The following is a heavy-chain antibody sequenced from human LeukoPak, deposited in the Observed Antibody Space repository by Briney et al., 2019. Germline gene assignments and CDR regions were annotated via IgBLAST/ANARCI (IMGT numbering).Heavy chain of an antibody. CDR3: ARRPEYNYGIFDY. D-gene: IGHD5-18*01. CDR2: ISSSSSYI. V-gene: IGHV3-21*04. J-gene: IGHJ4*02. CDR1: GFTFSSYS. Sequence: SGGSLRLSCAASGFTFSSYSMNWVRQAPGKGLEWVSSISSSSSYIYYADSVKGRFTISRDNSKNTLYLQMNSLRAEDTAVYYCARRPEYNYGIFDYWGQGTLVTVSS.